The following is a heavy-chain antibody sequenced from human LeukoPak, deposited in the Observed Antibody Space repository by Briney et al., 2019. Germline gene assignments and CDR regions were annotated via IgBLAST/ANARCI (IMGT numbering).Heavy chain of an antibody. CDR2: ISYDGSYK. CDR3: ARLQQTLDY. Sequence: SGGSLRLSCAASGFTFSNYAMHWVRQAPGKGLEWVAVISYDGSYKYYADSVKGRFTISRDNSKNTLYLQMNSLRAEDTAVYYCARLQQTLDYWGQGTLVTVSS. CDR1: GFTFSNYA. V-gene: IGHV3-30*04. J-gene: IGHJ4*02. D-gene: IGHD4-11*01.